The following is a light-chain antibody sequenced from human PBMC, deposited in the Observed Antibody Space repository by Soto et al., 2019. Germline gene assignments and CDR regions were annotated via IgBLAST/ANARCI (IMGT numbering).Light chain of an antibody. Sequence: DIQLSQSPASFSACIEERVTINCRASQTVRTYLNWYQQKPGKAPKLLIYAASNLQSGVPSRFSGSGSGTDFTLTITSLRPEDFATYWCQQSYNTPVTFGQGTRLET. V-gene: IGKV1-39*01. CDR1: QTVRTY. CDR2: AAS. J-gene: IGKJ5*01. CDR3: QQSYNTPVT.